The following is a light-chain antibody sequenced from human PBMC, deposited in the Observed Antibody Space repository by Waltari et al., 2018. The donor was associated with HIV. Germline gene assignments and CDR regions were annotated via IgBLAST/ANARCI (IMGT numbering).Light chain of an antibody. CDR1: QAITSY. CDR3: QQLHTYPFT. V-gene: IGKV1-9*01. CDR2: SAS. J-gene: IGKJ2*01. Sequence: DIQLTPSPSFMSASVGDRVTITCRASQAITSYLAWYQQKLGKAPKLLIYSASTLERGVPSRFSGGGSETAFSLTISSLQPEDSATYSCQQLHTYPFTFGQGTKLEIK.